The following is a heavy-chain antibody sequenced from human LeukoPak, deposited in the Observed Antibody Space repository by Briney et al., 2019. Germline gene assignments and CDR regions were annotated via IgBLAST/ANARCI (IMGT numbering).Heavy chain of an antibody. J-gene: IGHJ4*02. CDR1: GYTFTTSD. CDR2: MNPNSGKT. CDR3: ARGRPGPAGAGTYDF. D-gene: IGHD6-13*01. Sequence: ASVKVSCKASGYTFTTSDISRVRQATGQGLEWMGWMNPNSGKTGSAQKFQGRLTMTKNTSTTTAYMEVTGLRFEDTAIYYCARGRPGPAGAGTYDFWGQGTLITVSS. V-gene: IGHV1-8*01.